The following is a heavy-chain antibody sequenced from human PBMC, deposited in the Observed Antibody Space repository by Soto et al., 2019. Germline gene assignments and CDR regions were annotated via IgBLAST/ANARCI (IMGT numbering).Heavy chain of an antibody. D-gene: IGHD3-3*01. CDR3: ARGGGGDDFWSGSS. V-gene: IGHV3-53*04. Sequence: EVQLVESGGGLVQPGGSLRLSCAASGFTVSSNYMSWVRQAPGKGLEWVSVIYSGGSTYYADSVKGRFTISRHNSKNTWYLQMTGRRVGDRAVYCCARGGGGDDFWSGSSWGQGTLVTVSS. J-gene: IGHJ4*02. CDR2: IYSGGST. CDR1: GFTVSSNY.